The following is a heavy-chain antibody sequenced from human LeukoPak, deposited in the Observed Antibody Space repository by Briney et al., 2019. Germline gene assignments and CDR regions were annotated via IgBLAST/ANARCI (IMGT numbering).Heavy chain of an antibody. J-gene: IGHJ4*02. D-gene: IGHD1-7*01. Sequence: PSETLSLTCTVSGYSISSGYYWGWIRQPPGKGLEWIGSIYHSGSTYYNPSLKSRVTISVDTSKNQFSLKLSSVTAADTAVYYCARDRDWNYGGFDYWGQGTLVTVSS. V-gene: IGHV4-38-2*02. CDR1: GYSISSGYY. CDR3: ARDRDWNYGGFDY. CDR2: IYHSGST.